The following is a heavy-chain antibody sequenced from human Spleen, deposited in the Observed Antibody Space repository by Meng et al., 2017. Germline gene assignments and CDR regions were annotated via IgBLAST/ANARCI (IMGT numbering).Heavy chain of an antibody. Sequence: QVQLVQAGVGLKTPGASVKISCKASGYTFTTFGINWVRQAPGQGLEWMGWINTNTGNPTYAQGFTGRFVMSLDTSVSTAYLQISSLKAEDTAVYYCARERVTMVRGVLKSWGQGTLVTVSS. V-gene: IGHV7-4-1*02. CDR1: GYTFTTFG. D-gene: IGHD3-10*01. J-gene: IGHJ5*02. CDR2: INTNTGNP. CDR3: ARERVTMVRGVLKS.